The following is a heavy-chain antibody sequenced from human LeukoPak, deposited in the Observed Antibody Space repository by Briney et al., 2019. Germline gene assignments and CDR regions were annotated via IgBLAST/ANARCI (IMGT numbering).Heavy chain of an antibody. CDR3: ARRFGYCSGGSCYFDY. J-gene: IGHJ4*02. Sequence: SETLSLTCTVSGGSIGSSSYYWGWIRQPPGKGLEWIGSIYYSGSTYYNPSLKSRVTISVDTSKNQFSLKLSSVTAADTAVYYCARRFGYCSGGSCYFDYWGQGTLVTVSS. V-gene: IGHV4-39*01. CDR2: IYYSGST. CDR1: GGSIGSSSYY. D-gene: IGHD2-15*01.